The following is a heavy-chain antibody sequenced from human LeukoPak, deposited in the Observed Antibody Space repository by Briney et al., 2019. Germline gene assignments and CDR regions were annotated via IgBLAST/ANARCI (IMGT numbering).Heavy chain of an antibody. CDR2: INHSGST. V-gene: IGHV4-34*01. J-gene: IGHJ4*02. Sequence: PSETLSLTCAVYGGSFSGYYWSWIRQPPGKGLEWIGEINHSGSTNYNPSLKSRVTISVDTSKNQFSLKLSSVTAAGTAVYYCARDYTRTLSPFDYWGQGTLVTVSS. D-gene: IGHD4-11*01. CDR3: ARDYTRTLSPFDY. CDR1: GGSFSGYY.